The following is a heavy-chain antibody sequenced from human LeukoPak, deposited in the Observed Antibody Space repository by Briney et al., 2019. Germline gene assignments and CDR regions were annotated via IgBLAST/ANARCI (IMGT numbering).Heavy chain of an antibody. D-gene: IGHD6-13*01. Sequence: EASAKVSCKASGGTFSIYAISWVRQAPGQGLEWMGGIIPIFGTANYAQKFQGRVTITADESTSTAYMELSSLRSEDTAVYYCARGGRIAAAGAPAYYYYMDVWGKGTTVTVSS. V-gene: IGHV1-69*13. J-gene: IGHJ6*03. CDR2: IIPIFGTA. CDR1: GGTFSIYA. CDR3: ARGGRIAAAGAPAYYYYMDV.